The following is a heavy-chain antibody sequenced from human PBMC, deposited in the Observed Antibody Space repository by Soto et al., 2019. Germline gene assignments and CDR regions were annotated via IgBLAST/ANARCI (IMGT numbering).Heavy chain of an antibody. CDR3: ARDTESNRYND. Sequence: QVQVLQSGPEVKRPGASVTVSCKTSGYTFSTSGISWVRQAPGQGLEWVGWIRPDNGNRKSGQRLQGRVTLTTDTSASTGYVEVRSLTSGDTALYFCARDTESNRYNDWGQGTLVPVSS. V-gene: IGHV1-18*01. D-gene: IGHD1-20*01. CDR1: GYTFSTSG. J-gene: IGHJ1*01. CDR2: IRPDNGNR.